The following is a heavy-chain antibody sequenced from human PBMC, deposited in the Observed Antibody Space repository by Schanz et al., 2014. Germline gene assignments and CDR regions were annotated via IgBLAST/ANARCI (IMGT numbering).Heavy chain of an antibody. V-gene: IGHV1-2*06. CDR2: INPNSGGT. CDR1: GYTFTDYH. CDR3: AREGTVIRGLSGWFDP. Sequence: QVQLVQSGAEVKKPGASVKVSCKSSGYTFTDYHIHWVRQAPGQGLEYMGRINPNSGGTNFAQKFQGGVTMTRDTSISPVYMELSRLRSDDTAVYYCAREGTVIRGLSGWFDPWGQGTLVTVSS. J-gene: IGHJ5*02. D-gene: IGHD3-10*01.